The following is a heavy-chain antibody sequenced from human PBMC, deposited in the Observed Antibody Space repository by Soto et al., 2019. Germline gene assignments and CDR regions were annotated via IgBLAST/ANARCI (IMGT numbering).Heavy chain of an antibody. D-gene: IGHD3-16*01. J-gene: IGHJ4*02. CDR2: IWYDGSNK. V-gene: IGHV3-33*01. CDR1: GFTFSSYG. CDR3: ARGTPITFGGPERYYFAY. Sequence: PGGSLRLSCAGSGFTFSSYGMHWVRQAPGKGLEWVAVIWYDGSNKYYADSVKGRFTISRDNSKNTLYLQMNSLRAEDTAVYYCARGTPITFGGPERYYFAYWGKGTLVTVSS.